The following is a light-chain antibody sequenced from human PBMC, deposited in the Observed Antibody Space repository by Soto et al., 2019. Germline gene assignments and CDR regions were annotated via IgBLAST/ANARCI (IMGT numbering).Light chain of an antibody. Sequence: EIVLTQSPGTLSLSPGDTATLSCRASQSLSDSQLAWYQQKPGQAPRLVISGASSRATGIPDRLTGSGSGTDFTLTISRLEPEDFAVYYCQQYGSSPPTFGQGTK. CDR1: QSLSDSQ. J-gene: IGKJ1*01. CDR2: GAS. V-gene: IGKV3-20*01. CDR3: QQYGSSPPT.